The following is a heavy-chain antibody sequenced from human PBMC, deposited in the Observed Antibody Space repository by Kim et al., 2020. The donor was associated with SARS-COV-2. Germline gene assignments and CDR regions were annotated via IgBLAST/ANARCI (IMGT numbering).Heavy chain of an antibody. D-gene: IGHD3-9*01. V-gene: IGHV4-39*01. Sequence: YTEPALKARVTISVDTSKKQFSLRLSSVTAADAAVYYCARHLRNWYFDLWGRGTLVTVSS. CDR3: ARHLRNWYFDL. J-gene: IGHJ2*01.